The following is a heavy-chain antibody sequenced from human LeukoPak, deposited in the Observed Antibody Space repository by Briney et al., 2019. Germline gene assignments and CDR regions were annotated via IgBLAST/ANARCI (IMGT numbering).Heavy chain of an antibody. CDR3: ARVRGRRITIFGVVINPYNWFDP. CDR2: ISYDGSNK. Sequence: GGSLRLSCAASGFTFSSYAMHWVRQAPGKGLEWVAVISYDGSNKYYADSVKGRFTISRDNSKNTLYLQMNSLRAEDTAVYYCARVRGRRITIFGVVINPYNWFDPWGQGTLVTVSS. D-gene: IGHD3-3*01. CDR1: GFTFSSYA. J-gene: IGHJ5*02. V-gene: IGHV3-30*04.